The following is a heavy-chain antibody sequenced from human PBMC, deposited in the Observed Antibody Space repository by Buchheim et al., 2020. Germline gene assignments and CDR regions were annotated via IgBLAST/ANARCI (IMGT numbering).Heavy chain of an antibody. Sequence: EVHLLESGGDIIQPGGSLRLSCAASGFTFDDYTMSWVRQAPGKGLEWVSSITFGGTVKYYADSVKGRFTVSRDNSKNMLYLQMNSLTVGDTALYYCAKDRGSSGWSFDFWGRGAL. J-gene: IGHJ4*02. CDR3: AKDRGSSGWSFDF. V-gene: IGHV3-23*01. CDR2: ITFGGTVK. CDR1: GFTFDDYT. D-gene: IGHD6-19*01.